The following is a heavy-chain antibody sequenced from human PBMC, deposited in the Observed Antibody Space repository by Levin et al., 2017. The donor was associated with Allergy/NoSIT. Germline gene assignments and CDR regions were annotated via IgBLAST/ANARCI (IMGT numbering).Heavy chain of an antibody. J-gene: IGHJ4*02. CDR1: GFTFSSYW. Sequence: PGGSLRLSCAASGFTFSSYWMSWVRQAPGKGLEWVANIKQDGSEKYYVDSVKGRFTISRDNAKNSLYLQMNSLRAEDTAVYYCARDGAVRFLDLGLDYWGQGTLVTVSS. D-gene: IGHD3-3*01. V-gene: IGHV3-7*01. CDR3: ARDGAVRFLDLGLDY. CDR2: IKQDGSEK.